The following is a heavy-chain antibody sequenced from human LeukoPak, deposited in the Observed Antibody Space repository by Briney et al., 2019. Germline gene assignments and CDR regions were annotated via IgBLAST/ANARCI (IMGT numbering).Heavy chain of an antibody. CDR2: IYSGGST. CDR1: GFTVSSNY. CDR3: AKPQIRSATTDYFFDY. Sequence: GGSLRLSCAASGFTVSSNYMSWVRQAPGKGLEWVSVIYSGGSTYYADSVKGRFSISRDNSKNTLFLQMNSLRAEDTAVYYCAKPQIRSATTDYFFDYWGQGTLVIVSS. D-gene: IGHD1-1*01. V-gene: IGHV3-53*01. J-gene: IGHJ4*02.